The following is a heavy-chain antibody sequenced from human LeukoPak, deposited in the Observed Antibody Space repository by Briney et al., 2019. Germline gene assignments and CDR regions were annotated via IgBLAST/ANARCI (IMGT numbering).Heavy chain of an antibody. D-gene: IGHD7-27*01. CDR2: IISDGSST. CDR1: GLTFSRYW. Sequence: GGSLRLSCAASGLTFSRYWMHWVRQAPGKGLVRVSRIISDGSSTSYADSVKGRFTISRDNAKNTLYLQMNSLRAEDTAVYYCATLGRVDVADYWGQGTLVTVS. CDR3: ATLGRVDVADY. V-gene: IGHV3-74*01. J-gene: IGHJ4*02.